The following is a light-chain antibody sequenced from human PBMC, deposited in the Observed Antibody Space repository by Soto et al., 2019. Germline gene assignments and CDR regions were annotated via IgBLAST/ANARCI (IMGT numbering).Light chain of an antibody. CDR2: AAS. Sequence: DIPMTQSPSSLSASVGDRVTITCRASQSISSYLNWYQQKPGKAPKLLIYAASSLQSGVPSRFSGSGSGTDFTLTISSLQPEDFATYYCQQSYTQMYTFGQGTKLEIK. CDR3: QQSYTQMYT. CDR1: QSISSY. V-gene: IGKV1-39*01. J-gene: IGKJ2*01.